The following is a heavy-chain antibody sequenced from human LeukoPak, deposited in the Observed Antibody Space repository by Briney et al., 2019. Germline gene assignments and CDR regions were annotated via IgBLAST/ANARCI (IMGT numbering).Heavy chain of an antibody. V-gene: IGHV3-7*01. CDR2: IKPDGTEK. Sequence: GGSLRLSCAASGFVFSNYWMSWVRQAPGKGLEWVANIKPDGTEKYYVDSLKGRFTISRDNAKNSLYLQMNSLRVEDTAIYYCARGGNSSWDYWGQGALVTVSS. J-gene: IGHJ4*02. D-gene: IGHD6-6*01. CDR1: GFVFSNYW. CDR3: ARGGNSSWDY.